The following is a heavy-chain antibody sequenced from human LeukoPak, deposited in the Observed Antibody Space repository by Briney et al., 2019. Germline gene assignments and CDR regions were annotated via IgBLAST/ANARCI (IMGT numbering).Heavy chain of an antibody. Sequence: GASVKVSCKASGYTFTGYYVHWVRQAPGQGLEWMGWINPNSGGTNYAQKFQGRVTMTRDTSISTAYMELSRLRSDDTAVYYCARGYYDILTGSLDWFDPWGQGTLVTVSS. CDR3: ARGYYDILTGSLDWFDP. J-gene: IGHJ5*02. V-gene: IGHV1-2*02. D-gene: IGHD3-9*01. CDR2: INPNSGGT. CDR1: GYTFTGYY.